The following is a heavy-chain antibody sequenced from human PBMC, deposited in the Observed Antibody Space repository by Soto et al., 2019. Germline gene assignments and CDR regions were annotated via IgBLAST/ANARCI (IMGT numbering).Heavy chain of an antibody. CDR2: VNPNSGDT. V-gene: IGHV1-8*01. J-gene: IGHJ3*02. Sequence: QVQLVQSGAEVKKPGASVMVSCKASGYTFTSFDLHWVRQATGQGLEWMGWVNPNSGDTDYAQKFQGRVTMTITTSISTAYMELSSLRSEDTAGYYCARMRFLAEGFEIWGQGTLVTVSS. CDR3: ARMRFLAEGFEI. D-gene: IGHD2-21*01. CDR1: GYTFTSFD.